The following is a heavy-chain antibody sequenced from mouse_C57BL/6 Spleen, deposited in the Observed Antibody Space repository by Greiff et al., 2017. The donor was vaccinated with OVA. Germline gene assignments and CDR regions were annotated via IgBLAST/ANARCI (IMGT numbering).Heavy chain of an antibody. V-gene: IGHV1-59*01. J-gene: IGHJ3*01. CDR3: ARGDTTVPRPEFAY. Sequence: QVQLKQPGAELVRPGTSVKLSCKASGYTFTSYWMHWVKQRPGQGLEWIGVIDPSDSYTNYNQKFKGKATLTVDTSSSTAYMQLSSLTSEDSAVYYCARGDTTVPRPEFAYWGQGTLVTVSA. CDR2: IDPSDSYT. CDR1: GYTFTSYW. D-gene: IGHD1-1*01.